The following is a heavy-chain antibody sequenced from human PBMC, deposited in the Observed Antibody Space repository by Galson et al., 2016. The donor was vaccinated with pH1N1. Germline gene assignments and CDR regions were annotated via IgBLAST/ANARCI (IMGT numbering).Heavy chain of an antibody. CDR2: ISAYNGNT. V-gene: IGHV1-18*01. J-gene: IGHJ6*03. Sequence: SVKVSCKASGYTFTSYGINWVRQAPGQGLEWMGWISAYNGNTNYAQKLQGRVTMTTDTSTTTAYMELRSLRSDDTAVDYCARDLGWWVAYMDVWGKGTTVTVSS. D-gene: IGHD2-15*01. CDR3: ARDLGWWVAYMDV. CDR1: GYTFTSYG.